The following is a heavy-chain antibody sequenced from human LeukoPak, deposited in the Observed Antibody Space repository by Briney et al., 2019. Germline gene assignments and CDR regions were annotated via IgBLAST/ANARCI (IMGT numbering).Heavy chain of an antibody. J-gene: IGHJ4*02. D-gene: IGHD3-22*01. CDR1: GGSFSGYY. V-gene: IGHV4-34*01. Sequence: SGTLSLTCAVYGGSFSGYYWSWIRQPPGKGLEWIGEINHSGSTNYNPSLKSRVTISVDTSKNQFSLKLSSVTAADTAVYYCARLGYYDSSDYWGQGTLVTVSS. CDR2: INHSGST. CDR3: ARLGYYDSSDY.